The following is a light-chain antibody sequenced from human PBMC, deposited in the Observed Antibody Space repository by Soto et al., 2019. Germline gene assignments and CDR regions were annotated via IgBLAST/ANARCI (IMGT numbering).Light chain of an antibody. J-gene: IGKJ3*01. Sequence: DIQMTQSPSSLSASVGDRVTITCRASQSISSYLNWYQQKPGKAPKLLIYAASSLQSGVPSRFSGSGSGTDFTLTISSLQPEDFATYYCQQSYSTVTVXPGTKVDIK. CDR3: QQSYSTVT. V-gene: IGKV1-39*01. CDR1: QSISSY. CDR2: AAS.